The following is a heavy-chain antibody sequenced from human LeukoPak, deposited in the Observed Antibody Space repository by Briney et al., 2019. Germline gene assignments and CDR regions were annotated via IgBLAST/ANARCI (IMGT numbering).Heavy chain of an antibody. CDR3: ARQRAWFGEWAFDS. CDR2: IYYSGRT. J-gene: IGHJ4*02. CDR1: GGSISSTTYY. D-gene: IGHD3-10*01. V-gene: IGHV4-39*01. Sequence: PSETLSLTCTVSGGSISSTTYYWGWLRQPPGKGLEWIGSIYYSGRTYYNPSLKSRVTISVDTSKNQFSLKLSSVTAADTAVYFCARQRAWFGEWAFDSWGQGTLVTASS.